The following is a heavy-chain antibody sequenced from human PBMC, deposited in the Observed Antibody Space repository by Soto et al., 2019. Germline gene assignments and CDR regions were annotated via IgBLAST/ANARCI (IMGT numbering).Heavy chain of an antibody. D-gene: IGHD2-2*02. CDR3: ARLAYCSSTSCYTNWFDP. J-gene: IGHJ5*02. CDR2: IIPIFGTA. V-gene: IGHV1-69*13. CDR1: GGTFSSYA. Sequence: SVKVSCKASGGTFSSYAISWVRQAPGQGLEWMGGIIPIFGTANYAQKFQGRVTITADESTSTAYMELSSLRSEDTAVYYCARLAYCSSTSCYTNWFDPWGQGTLVTVSS.